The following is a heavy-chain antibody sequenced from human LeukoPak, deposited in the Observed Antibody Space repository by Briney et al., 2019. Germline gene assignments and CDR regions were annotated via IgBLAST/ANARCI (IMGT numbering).Heavy chain of an antibody. D-gene: IGHD2-2*01. J-gene: IGHJ4*02. V-gene: IGHV3-23*01. CDR2: FSGSGGST. Sequence: SCKASGYTFTSYSISWVRQAPGKGLECISGFSGSGGSTYYADSVKGRFTISRDKSKKKLYLQMNSLRAEDTAVYYCAKGDCSSTNCYPDYWGQGTLVTVSS. CDR1: GYTFTSYS. CDR3: AKGDCSSTNCYPDY.